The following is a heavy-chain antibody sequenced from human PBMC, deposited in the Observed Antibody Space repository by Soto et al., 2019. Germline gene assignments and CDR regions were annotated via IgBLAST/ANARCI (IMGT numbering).Heavy chain of an antibody. CDR3: ARDPKTSGGQHWAFNYFDS. Sequence: EVQLVESGGGLVQPGGSLRLSCTASGFTFRSHSMNWVRQAPGKGLEWISYISRGSTSIYYADSVKGRFTISRDNSKSTLYLQVDSLRPEDAAVYYCARDPKTSGGQHWAFNYFDSWGQGTLVTVSS. J-gene: IGHJ4*02. V-gene: IGHV3-48*04. CDR2: ISRGSTSI. D-gene: IGHD7-27*01. CDR1: GFTFRSHS.